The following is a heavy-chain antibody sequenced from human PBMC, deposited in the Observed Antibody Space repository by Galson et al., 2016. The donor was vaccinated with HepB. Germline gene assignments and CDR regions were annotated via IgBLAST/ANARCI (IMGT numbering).Heavy chain of an antibody. Sequence: DPLSLPCPFSFGSLRPRSYYWGWIRQLPGKGLEWIGSIYYSGSTDHNPSLKSRLTMSVDTSKNHFSLKLSSVSAADTAVYYCARRHGATKSRRYFDHWGQGTLVTVSS. CDR3: ARRHGATKSRRYFDH. CDR2: IYYSGST. J-gene: IGHJ4*02. D-gene: IGHD1-26*01. CDR1: FGSLRPRSYY. V-gene: IGHV4-39*02.